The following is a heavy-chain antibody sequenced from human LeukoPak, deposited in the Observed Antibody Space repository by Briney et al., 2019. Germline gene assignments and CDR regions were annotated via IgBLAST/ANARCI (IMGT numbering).Heavy chain of an antibody. Sequence: PGESLKISCKGSGYSFTSYWIGWVRQMPGKGLEWMGIIYPGDSDTRYSPSFQGQVTISADKSISTAYLQWSSLKASDTAMYYCARTQLWLEEGGWFDPWGQGTLVTVSS. CDR2: IYPGDSDT. J-gene: IGHJ5*02. CDR1: GYSFTSYW. D-gene: IGHD5-18*01. V-gene: IGHV5-51*01. CDR3: ARTQLWLEEGGWFDP.